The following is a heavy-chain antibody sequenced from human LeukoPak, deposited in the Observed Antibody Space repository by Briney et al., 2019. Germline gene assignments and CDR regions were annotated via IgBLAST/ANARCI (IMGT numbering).Heavy chain of an antibody. J-gene: IGHJ4*02. CDR2: IYHSGST. CDR3: TTAPVVGVY. D-gene: IGHD6-19*01. V-gene: IGHV4-30-2*01. Sequence: SETLSLTCAVSGGSISSGGYSWSWIRQPPGKGLEWIGYIYHSGSTYYNPSLKSRVTISVDRSKNQFSLKLSSVTAADTAVYYCTTAPVVGVYWGQGTLVTVSS. CDR1: GGSISSGGYS.